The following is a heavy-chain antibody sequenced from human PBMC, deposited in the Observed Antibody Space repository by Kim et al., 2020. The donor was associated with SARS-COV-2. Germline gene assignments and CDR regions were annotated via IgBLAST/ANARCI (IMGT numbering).Heavy chain of an antibody. V-gene: IGHV3-30-3*01. D-gene: IGHD6-6*01. Sequence: GGSLRLSCAASGFTFSSYAMHWVRQAPGKGLEWVAVISYDGSNKYYADSVKGRFTISRDNSKNTLYLQMNSLRAEDTAVYYCARDVGSGSSSFIDYWGQGTLVTVSS. J-gene: IGHJ4*02. CDR2: ISYDGSNK. CDR1: GFTFSSYA. CDR3: ARDVGSGSSSFIDY.